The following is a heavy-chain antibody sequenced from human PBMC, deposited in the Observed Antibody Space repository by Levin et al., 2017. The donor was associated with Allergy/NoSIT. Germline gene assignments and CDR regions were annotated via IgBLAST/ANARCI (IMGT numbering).Heavy chain of an antibody. CDR2: ISTHNGNT. V-gene: IGHV1-18*01. CDR3: ARFVVTPVSYFYMDV. J-gene: IGHJ6*03. CDR1: GYTFKNYG. Sequence: GESLKISCKASGYTFKNYGISWVRQAPGQGLEWMGWISTHNGNTNYAQSYQGRVTMTTDTSTSTADMELRSLISDDTAVYYCARFVVTPVSYFYMDVWGKGTTVTVSS. D-gene: IGHD2-2*01.